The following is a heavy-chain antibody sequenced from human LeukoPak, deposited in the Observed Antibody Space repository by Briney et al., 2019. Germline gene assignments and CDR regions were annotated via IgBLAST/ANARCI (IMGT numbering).Heavy chain of an antibody. CDR2: IKQDGSEK. V-gene: IGHV3-7*01. Sequence: GGSLRLSCAASGFTFTTYWMGWVRQAPGKGLEWVANIKQDGSEKYYGDSVKGRFTISRDNATNSLSLQMNSLRAEDTAVYYCARPLMYYYGSETYFWFDPWGQGTLVTVSS. CDR1: GFTFTTYW. J-gene: IGHJ5*02. CDR3: ARPLMYYYGSETYFWFDP. D-gene: IGHD3-10*01.